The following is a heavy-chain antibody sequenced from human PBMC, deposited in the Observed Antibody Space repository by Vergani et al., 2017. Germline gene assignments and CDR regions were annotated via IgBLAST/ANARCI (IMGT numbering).Heavy chain of an antibody. D-gene: IGHD5-24*01. CDR3: ASYPVRRDGYNYFDY. CDR1: GFTFSSYG. V-gene: IGHV3-33*01. Sequence: QVQLVESGGGVVQPGRSLRLSCAASGFTFSSYGMHWVRQAPGKGLEWVAVIWYDGSNKYYADSVKGRFTISRDNSKNTLYLQMNSLRAEDTAVYYCASYPVRRDGYNYFDYWGQGTLVTVSS. J-gene: IGHJ4*02. CDR2: IWYDGSNK.